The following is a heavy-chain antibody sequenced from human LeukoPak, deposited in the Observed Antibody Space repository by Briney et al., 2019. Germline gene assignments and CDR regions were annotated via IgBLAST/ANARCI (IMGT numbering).Heavy chain of an antibody. CDR3: ARTSTGEIAAQSNWFDP. J-gene: IGHJ5*02. V-gene: IGHV4-34*01. CDR1: GGSFSGYY. Sequence: PSETLSLTCAVYGGSFSGYYWSWIRQPPGKGLEWIGEINHSGSTNYNPSLKSRVTISVDTSKNQYSLKLSSVTAADTAVYYCARTSTGEIAAQSNWFDPWGQGTLVTVSS. D-gene: IGHD6-6*01. CDR2: INHSGST.